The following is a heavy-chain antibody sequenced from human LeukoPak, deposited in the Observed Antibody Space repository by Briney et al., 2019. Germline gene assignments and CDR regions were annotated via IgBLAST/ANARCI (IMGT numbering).Heavy chain of an antibody. V-gene: IGHV3-21*01. D-gene: IGHD4-17*01. Sequence: GGSLRLSCAASGFTFSSYSMNWVRQAPGKGLEWVSSISSSSSYIYYADSVKGRFTISRDNAKNSLYLQMNSLRAEDTAVYYCARGSHDYGDFWEHWGQGTLVTVSS. CDR1: GFTFSSYS. CDR2: ISSSSSYI. J-gene: IGHJ4*02. CDR3: ARGSHDYGDFWEH.